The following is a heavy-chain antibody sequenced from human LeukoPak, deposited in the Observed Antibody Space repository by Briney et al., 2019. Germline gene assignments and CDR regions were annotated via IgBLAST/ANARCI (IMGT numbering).Heavy chain of an antibody. V-gene: IGHV3-73*01. D-gene: IGHD3-22*01. CDR2: IRSKTNSCAT. J-gene: IGHJ5*02. Sequence: GGSLKLSCAASGFSFSGSGVQWVRQASGKGLEWVGRIRSKTNSCATAYAASVKGRFTISRDDSRNTAYLQMNSLKAEDTAVYYCTVIVGLPTWGQGTLVTVSS. CDR3: TVIVGLPT. CDR1: GFSFSGSG.